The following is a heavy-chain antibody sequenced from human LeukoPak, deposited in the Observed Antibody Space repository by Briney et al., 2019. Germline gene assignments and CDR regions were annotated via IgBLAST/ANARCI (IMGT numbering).Heavy chain of an antibody. J-gene: IGHJ4*02. V-gene: IGHV3-23*01. D-gene: IGHD4-17*01. Sequence: PGGSLRLSCAASGVTLSSYAMSWVRQAPGKGLEWVSAISGSGGSTYYADSVKGRFTISRDTLYLQMNSLRAEDTAVYYCAKDDGYDYGENFDYWGQGTLVTVSS. CDR2: ISGSGGST. CDR1: GVTLSSYA. CDR3: AKDDGYDYGENFDY.